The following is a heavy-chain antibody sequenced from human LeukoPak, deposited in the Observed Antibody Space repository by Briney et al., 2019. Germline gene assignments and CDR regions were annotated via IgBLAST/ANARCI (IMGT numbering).Heavy chain of an antibody. Sequence: PGGSLRLSCAASGFTFSSYDMSWVRQAPGKGLEWVSGISGSGGSTYYADSVKGRFTISRDNSKSTLYLQTNSLRAEDTAVYYCAKRRGGGLTDFDYWGQGTLVTVSS. J-gene: IGHJ4*02. V-gene: IGHV3-23*01. CDR1: GFTFSSYD. CDR3: AKRRGGGLTDFDY. CDR2: ISGSGGST. D-gene: IGHD1-14*01.